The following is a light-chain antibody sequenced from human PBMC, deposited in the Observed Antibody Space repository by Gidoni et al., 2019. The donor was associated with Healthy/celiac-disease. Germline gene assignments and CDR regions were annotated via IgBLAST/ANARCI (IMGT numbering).Light chain of an antibody. Sequence: SYELTQPPSVSVSPGQTARINCSGDALPKQYAYWYQQKPGQAPVLVIYKDSERPSGIPERFSCSSSGTTVTLTISGVQAEDEADYYCQSADSSGTYVFGTGTKVTVL. CDR1: ALPKQY. CDR3: QSADSSGTYV. CDR2: KDS. V-gene: IGLV3-25*03. J-gene: IGLJ1*01.